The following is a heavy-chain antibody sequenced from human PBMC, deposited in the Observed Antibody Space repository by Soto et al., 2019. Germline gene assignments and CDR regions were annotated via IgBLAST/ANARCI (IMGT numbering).Heavy chain of an antibody. CDR1: GFSLSTSGVG. CDR2: TYWDDLK. J-gene: IGHJ4*02. Sequence: QITLKESGPTLVKPTQTLTLTCTFSGFSLSTSGVGVAWIRQPPGKALEWLALTYWDDLKRYSPSLMRRLTIPKDPSRNQVVLTMTNMDPVDAGTYYCAHKGVGYAGAYYFDFWGQGALVTVSS. D-gene: IGHD2-2*01. V-gene: IGHV2-5*02. CDR3: AHKGVGYAGAYYFDF.